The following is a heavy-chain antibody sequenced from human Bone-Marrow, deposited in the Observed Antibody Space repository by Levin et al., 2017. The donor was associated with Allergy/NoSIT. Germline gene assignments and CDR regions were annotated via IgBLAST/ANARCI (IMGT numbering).Heavy chain of an antibody. D-gene: IGHD6-13*01. CDR2: ISSSSSYI. J-gene: IGHJ6*02. V-gene: IGHV3-21*01. CDR1: GFTFSSYS. Sequence: GGSLRLSCAASGFTFSSYSMNWVRQAPGKGLEWVSSISSSSSYIYYADSVKGRFTISRDNAKNSLYLQMNSLRAEDTAVYYCARGQQLVPKNIYYYYGMDVWGQGTTVTVSS. CDR3: ARGQQLVPKNIYYYYGMDV.